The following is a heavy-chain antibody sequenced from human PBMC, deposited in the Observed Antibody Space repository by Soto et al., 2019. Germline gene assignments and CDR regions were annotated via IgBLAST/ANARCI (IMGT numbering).Heavy chain of an antibody. D-gene: IGHD3-3*01. V-gene: IGHV4-34*01. J-gene: IGHJ4*02. CDR3: ARGKYDFWRWEFDY. Sequence: SETLSLTCAVYGGSFSGYYWSWIRQPPGKGLEWIGEINHSGSTNYNPSLKSRVTISVDTSKNQFSLKLSSVTAADTAVYYCARGKYDFWRWEFDYWGQGTLVTVSS. CDR1: GGSFSGYY. CDR2: INHSGST.